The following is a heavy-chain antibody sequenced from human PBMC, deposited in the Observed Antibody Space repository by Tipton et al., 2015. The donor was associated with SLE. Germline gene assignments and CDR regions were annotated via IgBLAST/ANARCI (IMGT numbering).Heavy chain of an antibody. CDR2: IYYSGST. CDR1: GGSISSYY. Sequence: TLSLTCTVSGGSISSYYWSWIWQPPGKGLEWIGYIYYSGSTNYNPSLKSRVTISVDTSKNQFSLKLSSVTAADTAVYYCARDRGIDAFDIWGQGTMVTVSS. V-gene: IGHV4-59*01. CDR3: ARDRGIDAFDI. D-gene: IGHD1-26*01. J-gene: IGHJ3*02.